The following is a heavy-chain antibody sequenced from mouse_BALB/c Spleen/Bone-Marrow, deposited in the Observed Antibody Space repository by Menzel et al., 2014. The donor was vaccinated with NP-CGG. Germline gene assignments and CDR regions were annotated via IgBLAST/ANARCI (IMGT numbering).Heavy chain of an antibody. V-gene: IGHV7-3*02. CDR1: GFTFTDYY. CDR3: ARDIKDDWFAY. Sequence: EVQVVESGGGLVQPGGSLRLSCATSGFTFTDYYMSWVRQPPGKALEWLGFIRNKANGYTTEYSASVKGRFTISRDNFQSILYLQMNTLRAEDSATYYCARDIKDDWFAYWGQGTLVTVSA. CDR2: IRNKANGYTT. J-gene: IGHJ3*01. D-gene: IGHD1-3*01.